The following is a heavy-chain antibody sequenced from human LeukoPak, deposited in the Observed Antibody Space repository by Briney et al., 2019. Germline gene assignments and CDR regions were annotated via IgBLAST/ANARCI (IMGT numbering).Heavy chain of an antibody. J-gene: IGHJ6*02. CDR1: GGSFSGYY. CDR3: ARVFYDFWSGYYTGMDV. V-gene: IGHV4-34*01. CDR2: INHSGST. D-gene: IGHD3-3*01. Sequence: SETLSLTCAVYGGSFSGYYWSWIRQPPGKGLEWIGEINHSGSTNYNPSLKSQVTISVDTSKNQFSLKLSSVTAADTAVYYCARVFYDFWSGYYTGMDVWGQGTTVTVSS.